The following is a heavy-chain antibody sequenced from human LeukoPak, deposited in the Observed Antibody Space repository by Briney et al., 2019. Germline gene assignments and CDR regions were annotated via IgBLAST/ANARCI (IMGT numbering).Heavy chain of an antibody. V-gene: IGHV3-74*01. CDR3: ARELSAGD. J-gene: IGHJ4*02. D-gene: IGHD2/OR15-2a*01. CDR2: IRGDGSSA. CDR1: GFTFSNYW. Sequence: QPGGSLRLSCAASGFTFSNYWMHWVRQAPGKGLVWVSRIRGDGSSAFYADSVKGRFTISRDNAKNTLYLQMNSLRAEDTAVYYCARELSAGDWGQGTLVTVSS.